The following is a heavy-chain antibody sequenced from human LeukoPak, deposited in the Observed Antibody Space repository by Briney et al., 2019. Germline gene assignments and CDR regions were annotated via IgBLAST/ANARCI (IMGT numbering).Heavy chain of an antibody. V-gene: IGHV1-2*02. CDR3: ARVSDSSSWYDY. D-gene: IGHD6-13*01. J-gene: IGHJ4*02. CDR2: INPNSGGT. CDR1: GYTFTSHD. Sequence: ASVKVSCKASGYTFTSHDINWVRQAPGQGLEWMGWINPNSGGTNYAQKFQGRVTMTRDTSISTAYMELSRLRSDDTAVYYCARVSDSSSWYDYWGQGTLVTVSS.